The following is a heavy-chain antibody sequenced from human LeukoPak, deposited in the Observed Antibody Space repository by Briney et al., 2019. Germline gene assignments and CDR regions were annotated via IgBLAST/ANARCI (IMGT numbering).Heavy chain of an antibody. CDR2: IYYTGST. D-gene: IGHD1-14*01. V-gene: IGHV4-59*11. CDR3: ARAVLATKPEHWFDS. CDR1: GGSISSLY. Sequence: SETLSLTCTVSGGSISSLYWSWIRQPPGKGLEWIGYIYYTGSTNYNSSLKSRVTISVDTSKNQFSLNLSSVTAADTAMYYCARAVLATKPEHWFDSWGQGTLVTVSS. J-gene: IGHJ5*01.